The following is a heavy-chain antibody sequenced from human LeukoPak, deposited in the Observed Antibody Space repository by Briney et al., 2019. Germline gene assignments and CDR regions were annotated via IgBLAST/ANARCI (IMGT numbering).Heavy chain of an antibody. CDR3: AREGGVSCTGGTCYHKNYFDY. D-gene: IGHD2-15*01. Sequence: GGSLRLSCAASGFTISSYGMHWVRQAPGKGLEWVAVISYDGSTKDYADSVKGRITISRDNIKNTLYLQMNSLRAEDTAVYYCAREGGVSCTGGTCYHKNYFDYWGQGTLLTVSS. J-gene: IGHJ4*02. V-gene: IGHV3-30*03. CDR1: GFTISSYG. CDR2: ISYDGSTK.